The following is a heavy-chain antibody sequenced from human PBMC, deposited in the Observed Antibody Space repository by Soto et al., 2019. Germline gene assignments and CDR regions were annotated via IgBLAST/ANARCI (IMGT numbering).Heavy chain of an antibody. CDR1: GGTFSSYA. J-gene: IGHJ4*02. CDR3: ARAVSERYCSSTSCYAVGYYFDY. V-gene: IGHV1-69*13. CDR2: IIPIFGTA. Sequence: ASVKVSCKASGGTFSSYAISWVRQAPGQGLEWMGGIIPIFGTANYAQKFQGRVTITADESTSTAYMELSSLRSEDTAVYYCARAVSERYCSSTSCYAVGYYFDYWGQGTLVTVSS. D-gene: IGHD2-2*01.